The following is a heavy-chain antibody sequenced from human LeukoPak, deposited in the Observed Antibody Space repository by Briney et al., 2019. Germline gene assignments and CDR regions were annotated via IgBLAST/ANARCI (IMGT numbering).Heavy chain of an antibody. D-gene: IGHD5-12*01. J-gene: IGHJ4*02. CDR3: ARGSGNEPFDY. CDR2: INRDGSST. V-gene: IGHV3-74*01. CDR1: GFTFSSHW. Sequence: GGSLRLSCAASGFTFSSHWIHWVRQAPGKGLVWVSGINRDGSSTSYADSVKGRFTISRDNAKNTLYLQMNSLRAEDTAVYYCARGSGNEPFDYWGLGTLVTVSS.